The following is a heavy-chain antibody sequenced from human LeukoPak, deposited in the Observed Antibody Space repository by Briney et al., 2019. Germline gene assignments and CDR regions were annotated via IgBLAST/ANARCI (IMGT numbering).Heavy chain of an antibody. D-gene: IGHD1-26*01. CDR2: INQVGSAK. J-gene: IGHJ4*02. Sequence: GGSLRLSCAATGFTFSSYWMSWVRKVPGKGLEWVANINQVGSAKYYVDSVKGRFTISRDNAKNSLYLQMNSLRAEATGVYYCAREGVSGATANHYDYWGQGSLVTVSS. V-gene: IGHV3-7*01. CDR1: GFTFSSYW. CDR3: AREGVSGATANHYDY.